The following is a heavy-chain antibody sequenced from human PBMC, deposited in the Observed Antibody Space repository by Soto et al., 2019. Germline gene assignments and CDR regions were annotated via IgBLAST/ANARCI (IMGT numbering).Heavy chain of an antibody. CDR3: ARHPTWGYDYIWGSYRGDFDY. CDR2: IYYSGST. V-gene: IGHV4-39*01. CDR1: GGSISSSSYY. Sequence: SETLSLTCTVSGGSISSSSYYWGWILQPPGKGPAWIGSIYYSGSTYYNPSLKSRVTLSVDTSKNQFSLKLSSVTAADTAGYYCARHPTWGYDYIWGSYRGDFDYWGQGTLVTVSS. J-gene: IGHJ4*02. D-gene: IGHD3-16*02.